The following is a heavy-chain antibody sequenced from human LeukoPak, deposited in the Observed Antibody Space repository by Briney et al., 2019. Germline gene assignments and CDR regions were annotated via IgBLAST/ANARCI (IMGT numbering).Heavy chain of an antibody. Sequence: PGGSLRLSCAASGFTFSSYWMHWVRQAPGKGLVWVSRINSDGSSTSYAGSVKGRFTISRDNAKNTLYLQMNSLRAEDTAVYYCARDLPYCTNGVCLNDAFDIWGQGTMVTVSS. J-gene: IGHJ3*02. V-gene: IGHV3-74*01. CDR1: GFTFSSYW. CDR2: INSDGSST. D-gene: IGHD2-8*01. CDR3: ARDLPYCTNGVCLNDAFDI.